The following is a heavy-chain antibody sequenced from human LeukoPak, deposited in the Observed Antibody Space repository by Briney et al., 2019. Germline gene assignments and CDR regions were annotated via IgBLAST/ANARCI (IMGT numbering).Heavy chain of an antibody. V-gene: IGHV4-39*01. J-gene: IGHJ4*02. CDR1: GGSISSSSYY. Sequence: SETLSLTCAVSGGSISSSSYYWGWIRQPPGKGLEWIGSIYYSGSTYYNPSLKSRVTISVDTSKNQFSLKLSSVTAADTAVYYCATDPIAVAGTFDYWGQGTLVTVSS. CDR3: ATDPIAVAGTFDY. D-gene: IGHD6-19*01. CDR2: IYYSGST.